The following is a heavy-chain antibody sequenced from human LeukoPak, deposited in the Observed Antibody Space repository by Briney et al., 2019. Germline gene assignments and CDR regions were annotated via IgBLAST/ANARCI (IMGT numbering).Heavy chain of an antibody. J-gene: IGHJ3*01. CDR2: LNGCGNTA. CDR3: ARGGLQHGFDL. V-gene: IGHV3-74*01. D-gene: IGHD5-24*01. CDR1: GFTLNTYW. Sequence: LGGALRLPCAGSGFTLNTYWMHWVRQAPGKGLGWVARLNGCGNTATYADSVKGRFTIARDNAKNTLYLQMNSLRAQDTAVYYCARGGLQHGFDLWGQGTMVTVSP.